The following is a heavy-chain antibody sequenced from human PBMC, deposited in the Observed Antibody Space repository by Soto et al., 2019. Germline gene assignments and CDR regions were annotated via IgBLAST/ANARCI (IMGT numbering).Heavy chain of an antibody. D-gene: IGHD3-3*01. CDR2: IYYSGST. Sequence: PSETLSLTCTVSGGSVSSGSYYWSWIRQHPGTGLEWIGYIYYSGSTYYNPSLKSRVTISVDTSKNQFSLKLSSVTAADTAVYYCARGSNYDFWSGYYTIFDYWGQGTLVTVSS. CDR1: GGSVSSGSYY. CDR3: ARGSNYDFWSGYYTIFDY. V-gene: IGHV4-31*02. J-gene: IGHJ4*02.